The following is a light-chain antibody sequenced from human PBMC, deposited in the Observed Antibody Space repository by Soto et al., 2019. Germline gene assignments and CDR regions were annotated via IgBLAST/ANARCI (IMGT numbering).Light chain of an antibody. CDR3: QQYNSYPRT. Sequence: DIQMTQSPSTLSASVGDRVTITCRASESISGWLAWYQQKPGKAPKLVIFKASTLKSGVPSRFSGSGSGTEFTLSISSLQPDDFATYYCQQYNSYPRTFGQGTKVEIK. CDR2: KAS. CDR1: ESISGW. V-gene: IGKV1-5*03. J-gene: IGKJ1*01.